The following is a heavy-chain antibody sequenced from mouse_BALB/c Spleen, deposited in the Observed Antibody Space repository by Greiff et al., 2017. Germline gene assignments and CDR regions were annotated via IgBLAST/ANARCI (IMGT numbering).Heavy chain of an antibody. V-gene: IGHV3-2*02. CDR1: GYSITSDYS. J-gene: IGHJ4*01. CDR2: ISYSGST. CDR3: ARGDFYAMDY. Sequence: EVKLMESGPGLVKPSQSLSLTCPVTGYSITSDYSWNWIRQFPGNKLEWMGYISYSGSTSYNPSLKSRISITRDTSKNQFFLQLNSVTTEDTATYYCARGDFYAMDYWGQGTSVTVSS.